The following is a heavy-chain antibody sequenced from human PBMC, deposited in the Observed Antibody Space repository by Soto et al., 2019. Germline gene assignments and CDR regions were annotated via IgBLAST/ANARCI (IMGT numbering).Heavy chain of an antibody. V-gene: IGHV3-74*01. CDR2: INEDGTRT. Sequence: EVQLVESGGELVQPGGSLRLSCVGAEFTLSTYWMHWVRQAPGRGLVWVSRINEDGTRTVYADSVKGRFTISRDDATNTLYLQLNSLRAEDTAVYYCAREDSNLDAFGVWGQGTMVTVSS. CDR1: EFTLSTYW. CDR3: AREDSNLDAFGV. J-gene: IGHJ3*01. D-gene: IGHD4-4*01.